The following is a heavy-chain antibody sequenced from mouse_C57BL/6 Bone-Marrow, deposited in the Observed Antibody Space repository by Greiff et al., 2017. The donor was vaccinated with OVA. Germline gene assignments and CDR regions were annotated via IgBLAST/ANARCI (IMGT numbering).Heavy chain of an antibody. V-gene: IGHV5-17*01. CDR3: AGLITTVVAPYFDV. Sequence: EVHLVESGGGLVKPGGSLKLSCAASGFTFSDYGMHWVRQAPEKGLEWVAYISSGSSTIYYADTVKGRFTISRDNAKNTLFLQMTSLRSEDTAMYYCAGLITTVVAPYFDVWGTGTTVTVSS. J-gene: IGHJ1*03. D-gene: IGHD1-1*01. CDR1: GFTFSDYG. CDR2: ISSGSSTI.